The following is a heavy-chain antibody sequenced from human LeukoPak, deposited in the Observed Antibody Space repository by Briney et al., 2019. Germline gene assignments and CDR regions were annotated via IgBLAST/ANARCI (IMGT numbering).Heavy chain of an antibody. Sequence: ASVKVSCKASGYTFTSYDINWVRQATGQGLEWMGWMNPNSGNTGYAQKFQGRVTITRNTSISTAYMELSSLRSEDTAVYYCARDLGKRRFRGFDYWGQGTLVTVSS. CDR3: ARDLGKRRFRGFDY. D-gene: IGHD3-10*01. CDR1: GYTFTSYD. J-gene: IGHJ4*02. V-gene: IGHV1-8*03. CDR2: MNPNSGNT.